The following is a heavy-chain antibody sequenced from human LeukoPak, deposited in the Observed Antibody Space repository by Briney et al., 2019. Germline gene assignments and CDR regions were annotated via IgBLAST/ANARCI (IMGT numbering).Heavy chain of an antibody. D-gene: IGHD6-13*01. CDR3: ARGGQSSSWRDWFDP. Sequence: SETLSLTCAVSGYSISSGYYWGWIRQPPGKGLEWIGSIYHSGSTYYNPSLKSRVTISVDTSKNQFSLKLSSVTAADTAVYYFARGGQSSSWRDWFDPWGQGTLVTVSS. CDR2: IYHSGST. CDR1: GYSISSGYY. V-gene: IGHV4-38-2*01. J-gene: IGHJ5*02.